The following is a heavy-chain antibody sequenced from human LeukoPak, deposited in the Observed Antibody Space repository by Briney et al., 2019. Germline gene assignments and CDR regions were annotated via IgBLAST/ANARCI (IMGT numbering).Heavy chain of an antibody. J-gene: IGHJ4*02. Sequence: GGSLRLSCAASGFSFSSHWMFWVRQAPGRGLEWVANIKQDGSEKYCVDSVKGRFTISRDNAKNSLYLQMNSLRAEDTAIYYCARYYDLWSSIDYWGQGTLVTVSS. D-gene: IGHD3-3*01. CDR1: GFSFSSHW. CDR2: IKQDGSEK. CDR3: ARYYDLWSSIDY. V-gene: IGHV3-7*05.